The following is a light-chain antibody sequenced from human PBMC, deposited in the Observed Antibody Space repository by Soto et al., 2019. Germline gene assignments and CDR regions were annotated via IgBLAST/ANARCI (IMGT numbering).Light chain of an antibody. CDR1: SSDVGGYNY. CDR2: DVN. CDR3: SSYTSSITLV. Sequence: QSVLTQPASVSGSPGQSITISCTETSSDVGGYNYVSWYQQHPGKAPKLMIYDVNNRPSGVSNRFSGSKSGNTASLTISGLQPEDEGDYYCSSYTSSITLVFGGGTKLTVL. J-gene: IGLJ2*01. V-gene: IGLV2-14*01.